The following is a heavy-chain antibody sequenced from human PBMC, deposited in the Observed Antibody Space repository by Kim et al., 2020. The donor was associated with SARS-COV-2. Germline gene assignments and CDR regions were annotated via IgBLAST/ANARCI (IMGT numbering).Heavy chain of an antibody. CDR2: MKQDGSEK. Sequence: GGSLRLSCVASGFTFSSYWMSWVRQAPGKGLEWVANMKQDGSEKYYVDSVEGRFIISRDNAKNSLYLQMNSLRAEDTAVYYCARDDGNRVVDYWGQGTLVTVSS. CDR3: ARDDGNRVVDY. D-gene: IGHD1-26*01. V-gene: IGHV3-7*01. CDR1: GFTFSSYW. J-gene: IGHJ4*02.